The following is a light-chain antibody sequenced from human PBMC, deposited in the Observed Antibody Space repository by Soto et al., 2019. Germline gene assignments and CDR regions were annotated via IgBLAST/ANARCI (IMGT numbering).Light chain of an antibody. CDR2: DVS. V-gene: IGKV3-11*01. J-gene: IGKJ3*01. CDR3: QQHSNWPLT. CDR1: QRVRGY. Sequence: EIVVTQSPATLSLSPGEGATISCRASQRVRGYFAWYQQKPGQAPRLLIYDVSSMANGIPARFSGSGSGTDFTLHISSLRPEDFAVYYCQQHSNWPLTFGHGTKVDIK.